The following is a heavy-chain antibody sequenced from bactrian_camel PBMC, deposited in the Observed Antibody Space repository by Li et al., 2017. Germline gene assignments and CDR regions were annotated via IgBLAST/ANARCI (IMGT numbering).Heavy chain of an antibody. Sequence: HVQLVESGGGSVQPGGSLRLSCAASGFTFSDYSMTWVRQAPGKGLEWVSTTYGDGSTTYYADSVKGRFTISRDNAKNTGDLQMNSLKSEDTALYYCARFSWDNWYFTYWGQGTQVTVS. CDR3: ARFSWDNWYFTY. V-gene: IGHV3S6*01. CDR1: GFTFSDYS. D-gene: IGHD7*01. J-gene: IGHJ4*01. CDR2: TYGDGSTT.